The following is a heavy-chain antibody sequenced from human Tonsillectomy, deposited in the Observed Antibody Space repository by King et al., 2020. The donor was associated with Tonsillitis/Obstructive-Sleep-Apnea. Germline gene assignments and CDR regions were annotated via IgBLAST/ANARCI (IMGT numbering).Heavy chain of an antibody. CDR2: ISSSGSSK. Sequence: VQLVESGGGLVQPGGSLRVSCVASGFTFRSYEMNWVRQAPGKGLEWVSYISSSGSSKYYADSVKGRFTTSRDNAKNSLYLQMNSLRAEDTAVYYCATVTTPGYYYYMYVWGKGTTVIVSS. D-gene: IGHD4-17*01. J-gene: IGHJ6*03. CDR1: GFTFRSYE. CDR3: ATVTTPGYYYYMYV. V-gene: IGHV3-48*03.